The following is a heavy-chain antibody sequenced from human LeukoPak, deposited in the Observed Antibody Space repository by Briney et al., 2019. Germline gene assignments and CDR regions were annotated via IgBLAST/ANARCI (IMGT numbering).Heavy chain of an antibody. CDR1: GGSISSYY. J-gene: IGHJ4*02. V-gene: IGHV4-59*01. Sequence: SETLSLTRTVSGGSISSYYWSWIRQPPGKGLEWIGYIYYSGSTNYDPSLKSRVTISVDTSKNQFSLKLSSVTAADTAVYYCARSDWYSGYYSNWGQGTLVTVSS. CDR2: IYYSGST. D-gene: IGHD3-22*01. CDR3: ARSDWYSGYYSN.